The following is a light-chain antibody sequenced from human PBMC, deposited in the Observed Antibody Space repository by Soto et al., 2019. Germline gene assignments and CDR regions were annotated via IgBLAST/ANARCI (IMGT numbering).Light chain of an antibody. CDR1: QSINSW. CDR2: KAS. J-gene: IGKJ1*01. CDR3: QQYNSYSTWT. Sequence: DIQMTQSPSTLSASVGDRVTITCRASQSINSWLAWYQQKPGKAPKLLIYKASSLESGVPSRFSGSGSGTEFTLTISSLQPDDFAAYYCQQYNSYSTWTFGQGTKVDIK. V-gene: IGKV1-5*03.